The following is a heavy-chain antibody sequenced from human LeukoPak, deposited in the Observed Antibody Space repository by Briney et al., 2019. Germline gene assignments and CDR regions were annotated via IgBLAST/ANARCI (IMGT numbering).Heavy chain of an antibody. CDR2: ISGSGGST. V-gene: IGHV3-53*01. J-gene: IGHJ3*02. D-gene: IGHD3-16*01. Sequence: GGSLRLSCAASGFTVSSNYMSWVRQAPGKGLEWVSAISGSGGSTYYADSVKGRFTISRDNSKNTLYLQMNSLRAEDTAVYYCARDGAFGQRYSSLGAFDIWGQGTMVTVSS. CDR3: ARDGAFGQRYSSLGAFDI. CDR1: GFTVSSNY.